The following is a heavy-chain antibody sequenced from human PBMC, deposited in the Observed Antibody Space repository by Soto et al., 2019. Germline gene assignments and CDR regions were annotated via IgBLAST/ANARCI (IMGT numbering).Heavy chain of an antibody. CDR2: FDPEDGET. CDR3: ATGGVVVTDAFDI. D-gene: IGHD2-15*01. J-gene: IGHJ3*02. CDR1: GYTLTELS. Sequence: ASVKVSCKVSGYTLTELSMHWVRQAPGKGLEWMGGFDPEDGETIYAQKFQGRVTMTEDTSTDTAYMALSSLSSEDTAVYYCATGGVVVTDAFDIWGQGTMVTVSS. V-gene: IGHV1-24*01.